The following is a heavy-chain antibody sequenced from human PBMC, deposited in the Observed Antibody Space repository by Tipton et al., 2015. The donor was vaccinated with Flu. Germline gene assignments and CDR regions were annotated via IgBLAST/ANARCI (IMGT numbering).Heavy chain of an antibody. Sequence: LRLSCAVSGYSISSGYYWGWIRQPPGKGLEWIGSIYHNGDIHFNPSLKSRVSISVDTSNNRFSLNLTSVTAADTAVYYCARAEIGDFDYWGQGTLVTVSS. D-gene: IGHD2/OR15-2a*01. J-gene: IGHJ4*02. CDR1: GYSISSGYY. CDR3: ARAEIGDFDY. V-gene: IGHV4-38-2*01. CDR2: IYHNGDI.